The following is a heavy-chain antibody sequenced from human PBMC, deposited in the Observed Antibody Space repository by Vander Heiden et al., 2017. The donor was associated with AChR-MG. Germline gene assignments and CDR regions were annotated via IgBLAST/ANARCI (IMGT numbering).Heavy chain of an antibody. D-gene: IGHD2-15*01. J-gene: IGHJ4*02. CDR2: IRGSGGST. V-gene: IGHV3-23*01. CDR1: GFTFSSSA. CDR3: APQGEVCSGGSCYPGGTFDY. Sequence: EVQLLESGGGLVQPGGSVRLSCAASGFTFSSSAMSGVRQAPGKGLEWVSAIRGSGGSTYYADSVKGRFTISRDNSKNTLYLQMNSLRAEDTAVYYCAPQGEVCSGGSCYPGGTFDYWGQGTLVTVSS.